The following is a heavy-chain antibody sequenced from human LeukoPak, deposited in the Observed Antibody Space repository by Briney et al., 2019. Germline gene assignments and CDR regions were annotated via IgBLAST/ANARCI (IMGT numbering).Heavy chain of an antibody. D-gene: IGHD5-24*01. J-gene: IGHJ4*02. CDR1: GFSFSNSY. V-gene: IGHV3-53*01. CDR2: IYPSGNI. Sequence: GGSLRLSCAASGFSFSNSYMSWVRQAPGKGLEWVSLIYPSGNIYYADSVKGRFTISRDNSKNTLFLQMNSLRAEDTAIYYCARTFVSGDGYKVGYFDYWGQGTLVTVSS. CDR3: ARTFVSGDGYKVGYFDY.